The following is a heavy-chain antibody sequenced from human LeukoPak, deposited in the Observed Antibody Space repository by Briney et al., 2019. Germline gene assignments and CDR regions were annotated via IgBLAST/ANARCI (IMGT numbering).Heavy chain of an antibody. CDR3: ARDFVYCSSTGCYKPADHYYYYGMDV. J-gene: IGHJ6*02. V-gene: IGHV3-53*01. Sequence: GGSLRLSCAASGFTVSSNYMSWVRQAPGKGLEWVSVIYSGGSTYYADSVKGRFTISRDNSKNTLYLQMNSLRAEDTAVYYCARDFVYCSSTGCYKPADHYYYYGMDVWGQGTTVTVSS. CDR1: GFTVSSNY. D-gene: IGHD2-2*02. CDR2: IYSGGST.